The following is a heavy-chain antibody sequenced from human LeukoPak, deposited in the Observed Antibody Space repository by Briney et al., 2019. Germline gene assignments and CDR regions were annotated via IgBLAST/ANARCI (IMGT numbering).Heavy chain of an antibody. CDR2: ISGSGTSP. CDR1: GFIFNTFA. V-gene: IGHV3-23*01. Sequence: PGGSLTLSCAASGFIFNTFAMSWVRQAPGKGLGWVSGISGSGTSPYYADSVKGRFTISRDNSKNTVYLQMNSLRVEDTAVYYGAKSLRYSSGCQHFDYWGQGTLLSVPS. D-gene: IGHD6-19*01. J-gene: IGHJ4*02. CDR3: AKSLRYSSGCQHFDY.